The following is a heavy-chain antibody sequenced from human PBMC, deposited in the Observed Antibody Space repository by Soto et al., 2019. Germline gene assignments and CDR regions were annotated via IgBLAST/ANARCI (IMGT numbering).Heavy chain of an antibody. J-gene: IGHJ4*02. Sequence: EVQLLESGGGLVQPGGSLRLSCAAADITFTSYAKTWVRQAPGKGLEWVSVISANGGSTYYADSVKGRFTISRDNSKNTLYLQMNSLRVEDTAVYYCAKVVGTAKTDDYWGQGTLVTVSS. D-gene: IGHD1-26*01. CDR1: DITFTSYA. CDR2: ISANGGST. V-gene: IGHV3-23*01. CDR3: AKVVGTAKTDDY.